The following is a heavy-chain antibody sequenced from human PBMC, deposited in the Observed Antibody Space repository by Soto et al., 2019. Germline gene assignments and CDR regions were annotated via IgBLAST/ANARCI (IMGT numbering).Heavy chain of an antibody. D-gene: IGHD6-13*01. CDR3: ARAYSSSSGKNAFDF. CDR2: ISPSSSTI. CDR1: GFTFSNYG. V-gene: IGHV3-48*01. J-gene: IGHJ3*01. Sequence: GGSLRLSCAASGFTFSNYGMNWVRQAPGKGLEWVSYISPSSSTIYYAESVKGRFTISRENAMNSLYLQMNSLRAEDTAIYYCARAYSSSSGKNAFDFWGQGTTVTVSS.